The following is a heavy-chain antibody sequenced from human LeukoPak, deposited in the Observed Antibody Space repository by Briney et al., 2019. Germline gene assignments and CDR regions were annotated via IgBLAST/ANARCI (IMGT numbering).Heavy chain of an antibody. CDR1: GFTVSNNY. Sequence: PGGSLRLSCAGSGFTVSNNYMSWVRQAQGQGLEWVSVIYSDGNTFYADSVKGRFTISRDISMNTLHLQMNSLRGEDTAVYYCARDRRGVASATSDSYYSDYWGQGTLVTVSS. J-gene: IGHJ4*02. CDR3: ARDRRGVASATSDSYYSDY. D-gene: IGHD2-15*01. CDR2: IYSDGNT. V-gene: IGHV3-53*01.